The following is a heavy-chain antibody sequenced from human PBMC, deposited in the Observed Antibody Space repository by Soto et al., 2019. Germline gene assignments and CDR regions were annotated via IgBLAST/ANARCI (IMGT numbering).Heavy chain of an antibody. CDR1: GGSISSAPSY. J-gene: IGHJ4*02. D-gene: IGHD3-9*01. V-gene: IGHV4-39*01. Sequence: PSETLSLTCTVAGGSISSAPSYWAWIRQPPGKGLEWIGHVFYSGRTTYSPSLRSRVSISADTSKNQFSLKLSSMTAADAAVYFCVGFKCSTIFSHSGQGTMVTVYS. CDR2: VFYSGRT. CDR3: VGFKCSTIFSH.